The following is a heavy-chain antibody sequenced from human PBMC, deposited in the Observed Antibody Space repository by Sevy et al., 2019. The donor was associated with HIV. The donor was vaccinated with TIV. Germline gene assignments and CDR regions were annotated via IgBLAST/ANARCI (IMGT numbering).Heavy chain of an antibody. CDR2: ISSNSYYI. CDR1: AFTFGRYT. J-gene: IGHJ5*01. D-gene: IGHD6-6*01. CDR3: AREGGMGSSSSDWFDS. Sequence: GRSLRLSCAASAFTFGRYTMNWVRQAPGKGLEWVSSISSNSYYIYYSDSVKGRFTISRDNAKNSLDLQMNSLRAEDTAVYYCAREGGMGSSSSDWFDSWGQGTLVTVSS. V-gene: IGHV3-21*01.